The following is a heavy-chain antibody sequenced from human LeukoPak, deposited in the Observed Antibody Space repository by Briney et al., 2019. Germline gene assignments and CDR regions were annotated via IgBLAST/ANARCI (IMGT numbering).Heavy chain of an antibody. J-gene: IGHJ4*02. D-gene: IGHD4-23*01. CDR3: ARELH. V-gene: IGHV3-66*02. Sequence: GGSLRLSCAASGFTFRSYVMSWVRQAPGKGLEWVSVIYSGGTTYYADSVKGRFTISRDNPKNTLYLQMNSLGTEDTAVYYCARELHLGQGTLVTVSS. CDR2: IYSGGTT. CDR1: GFTFRSYV.